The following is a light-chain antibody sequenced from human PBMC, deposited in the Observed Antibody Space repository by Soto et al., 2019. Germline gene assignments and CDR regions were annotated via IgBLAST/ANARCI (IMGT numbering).Light chain of an antibody. V-gene: IGKV3-20*01. CDR2: GTS. CDR3: QQYGISPPGYT. CDR1: QSVLSNY. Sequence: EIVLTQSPDTLSLSPGERATLSCRASQSVLSNYLAWYQQKPGQAPRLLIYGTSRRVTGIPDRFSGSGSGTEXTLTISNLEPEDFAMYYCQQYGISPPGYTFAQGTKLEI. J-gene: IGKJ2*01.